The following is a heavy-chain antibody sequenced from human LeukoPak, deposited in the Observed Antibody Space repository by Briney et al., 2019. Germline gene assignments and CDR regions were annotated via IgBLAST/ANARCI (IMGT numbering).Heavy chain of an antibody. CDR1: GFTFSIYA. V-gene: IGHV3-23*01. CDR3: ARLIHY. D-gene: IGHD2-21*01. CDR2: ITSISSAS. J-gene: IGHJ4*02. Sequence: PGGSLRLSCAASGFTFSIYAISWVRQAPGKGLEWVSSITSISSASFYADSVKGRFTISRDNSRDTLYLQMNSLRAGDTAVYYCARLIHYWGQGTLVTVSS.